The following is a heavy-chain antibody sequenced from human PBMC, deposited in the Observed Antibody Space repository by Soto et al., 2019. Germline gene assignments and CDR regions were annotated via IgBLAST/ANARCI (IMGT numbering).Heavy chain of an antibody. J-gene: IGHJ3*02. CDR2: IGTAGDT. CDR1: GFTFSSYD. CDR3: AREATNGGGFGESRGAFDI. Sequence: GGSLRLSCAASGFTFSSYDMHWVRQATGKGLEWVSAIGTAGDTYYPGSVKGRFTISRENAKNSLYLQMNSLRAGDTAVYYCAREATNGGGFGESRGAFDIWGQGTMVTVSS. V-gene: IGHV3-13*01. D-gene: IGHD3-10*01.